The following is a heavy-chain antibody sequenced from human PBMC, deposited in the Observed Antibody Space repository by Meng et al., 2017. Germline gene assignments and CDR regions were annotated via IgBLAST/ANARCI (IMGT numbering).Heavy chain of an antibody. D-gene: IGHD3-22*01. Sequence: SVKVSCKASGGTFSSYAISWGRQAPGQGLEWMGGIIPIFGTANYAQKFQGRVTITTDESTSTAYMELSSLRSEDTAVYYCARAAAVGVAVVSVYYYGMDVWGQGTTVTVSS. J-gene: IGHJ6*02. V-gene: IGHV1-69*05. CDR3: ARAAAVGVAVVSVYYYGMDV. CDR2: IIPIFGTA. CDR1: GGTFSSYA.